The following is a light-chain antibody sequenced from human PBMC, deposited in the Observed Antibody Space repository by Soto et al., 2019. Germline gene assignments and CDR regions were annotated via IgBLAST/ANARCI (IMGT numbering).Light chain of an antibody. CDR2: AAS. Sequence: DIQMTQSPSTLSGSVGDRVTITCRASQSINSYLNWYQQKPGKAPKVLIYAASSLQSGVPSRFSGSGSETDFTLTISSLQPEDFATYYCQQSYSTPPDFGPGTKVDIK. CDR3: QQSYSTPPD. CDR1: QSINSY. V-gene: IGKV1-39*01. J-gene: IGKJ3*01.